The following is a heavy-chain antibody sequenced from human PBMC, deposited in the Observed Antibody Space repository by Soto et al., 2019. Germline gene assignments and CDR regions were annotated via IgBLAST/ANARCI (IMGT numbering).Heavy chain of an antibody. D-gene: IGHD6-25*01. J-gene: IGHJ6*02. Sequence: PGGSLRLSCAASGFTFSTYSMNWVRQAPGKGLEWVSYISSRSSTIYYADSVKGRFTISRDNAKNSLYLQMNSLRAEDTAVYYCARDQYSSGWYHGLDVWGQGTTVTVSS. CDR2: ISSRSSTI. CDR1: GFTFSTYS. CDR3: ARDQYSSGWYHGLDV. V-gene: IGHV3-48*01.